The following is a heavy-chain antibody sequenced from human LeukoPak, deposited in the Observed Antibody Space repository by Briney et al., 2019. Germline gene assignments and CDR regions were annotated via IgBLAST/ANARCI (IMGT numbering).Heavy chain of an antibody. CDR3: ARSLYDSSGYYYVPGEVYLFDY. CDR1: GGSISSYY. J-gene: IGHJ4*02. V-gene: IGHV4-4*07. D-gene: IGHD3-22*01. Sequence: SETLSLTCTVSGGSISSYYWSWIRQPAGKGLEWIGRIYTSGSTNYNPSLKSRVTMSVDTSKNQFSLKLSSVTAADTAVYYCARSLYDSSGYYYVPGEVYLFDYWGQGTLVTVSS. CDR2: IYTSGST.